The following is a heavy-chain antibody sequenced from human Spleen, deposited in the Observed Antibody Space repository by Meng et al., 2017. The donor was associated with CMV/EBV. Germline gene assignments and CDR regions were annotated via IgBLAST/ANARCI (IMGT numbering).Heavy chain of an antibody. CDR1: GFAFNSYN. V-gene: IGHV3-21*01. D-gene: IGHD1-26*01. CDR3: ARGTATHSAPFDY. CDR2: ITSTNTYI. J-gene: IGHJ4*02. Sequence: GGSLRLSCAASGFAFNSYNMNWVRQAPGKGLEWVSAITSTNTYIYYADSVKGRFAISRHNARNSLYLQMNSLRAEDTAVYYCARGTATHSAPFDYWGQGTLVTVSS.